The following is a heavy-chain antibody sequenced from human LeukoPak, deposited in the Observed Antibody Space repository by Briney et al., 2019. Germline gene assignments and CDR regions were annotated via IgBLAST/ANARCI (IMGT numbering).Heavy chain of an antibody. CDR2: IIPILGIA. Sequence: VASVKVSCKASGYTFTSYGISWVRQAPGQGLEWMGRIIPILGIANYAQKFQGRVTITADKSTSTAYMELSSLRSEDTAVYYCARGVAAAGHSNYYGMDVWGQGTTVTVSS. V-gene: IGHV1-69*04. J-gene: IGHJ6*02. CDR3: ARGVAAAGHSNYYGMDV. CDR1: GYTFTSYG. D-gene: IGHD6-13*01.